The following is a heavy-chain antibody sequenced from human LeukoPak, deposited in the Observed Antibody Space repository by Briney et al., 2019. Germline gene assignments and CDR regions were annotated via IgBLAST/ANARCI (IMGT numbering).Heavy chain of an antibody. CDR1: GFTFSSYW. CDR2: INQDGSEK. V-gene: IGHV3-7*05. J-gene: IGHJ6*02. D-gene: IGHD3-16*01. Sequence: AGGSLRLSCAGSGFTFSSYWMTWVRQPPGKGLEWVANINQDGSEKYYVDSVKGRFTISRDNAKNSLYLQMNSLRAEDAALYYCARDLHYYVAMDVWGQGTAVTVSS. CDR3: ARDLHYYVAMDV.